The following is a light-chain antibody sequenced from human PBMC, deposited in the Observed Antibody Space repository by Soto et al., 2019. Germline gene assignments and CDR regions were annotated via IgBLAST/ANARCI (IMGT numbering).Light chain of an antibody. Sequence: QSVLTQPPSASGSPGQSVTISCTGTSSDIGAYNYVSWYQQYPGKAPKLIIYDVTERPSGVPDRFSGSKSGNTASLTVSGLRADDEALYYCNSYAGGDSFDVIFGGGTK. CDR3: NSYAGGDSFDVI. CDR2: DVT. V-gene: IGLV2-8*01. CDR1: SSDIGAYNY. J-gene: IGLJ2*01.